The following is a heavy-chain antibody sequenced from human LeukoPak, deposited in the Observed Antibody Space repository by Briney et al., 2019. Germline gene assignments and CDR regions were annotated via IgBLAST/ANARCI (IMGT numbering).Heavy chain of an antibody. CDR2: ISGSGGST. CDR1: GFTFSSYA. V-gene: IGHV3-23*01. CDR3: AKDPDFPYYFDY. J-gene: IGHJ4*02. Sequence: GGSLRLSCADSGFTFSSYAMSWVRQAPGKGLEWVSAISGSGGSTYYADSVKGRFTISRDNSKNTLYLQMNSLRAEDTAVYYCAKDPDFPYYFDYWGQGTLVTVSS.